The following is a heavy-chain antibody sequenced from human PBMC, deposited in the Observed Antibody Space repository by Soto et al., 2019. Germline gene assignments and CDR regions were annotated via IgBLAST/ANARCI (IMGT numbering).Heavy chain of an antibody. CDR1: GFTFSNSN. D-gene: IGHD1-26*01. CDR3: ARYSGTYRDY. Sequence: GGSLRLSCAASGFTFSNSNMNWVRQAPGKGLEWVSSITSSSSYKFYADSVKGRFTIFRDNAKSSLYLQMNDLRAEDTAVYYCARYSGTYRDYWDQGTLVTVSS. J-gene: IGHJ4*02. V-gene: IGHV3-21*01. CDR2: ITSSSSYK.